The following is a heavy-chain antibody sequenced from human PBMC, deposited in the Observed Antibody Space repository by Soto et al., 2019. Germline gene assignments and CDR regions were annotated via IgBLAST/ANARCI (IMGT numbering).Heavy chain of an antibody. D-gene: IGHD2-2*01. V-gene: IGHV1-18*01. CDR2: INANNGNT. CDR1: GYSFTAKS. CDR3: ARAPVTAVVPAADLNWFDP. J-gene: IGHJ5*02. Sequence: GASVKVCCKASGYSFTAKSIHWVRQAPGEGLEWMGWINANNGNTNYAQKLQGRVTMTTDTSTSTAYMELRSLRSDDTAVYYCARAPVTAVVPAADLNWFDPWGQGTLVTVSS.